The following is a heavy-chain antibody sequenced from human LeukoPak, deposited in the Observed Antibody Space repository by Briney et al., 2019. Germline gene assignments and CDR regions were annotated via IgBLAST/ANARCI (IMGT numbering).Heavy chain of an antibody. D-gene: IGHD6-6*01. CDR3: AKDLEYSSSSDLHY. CDR1: GFTFSSYA. Sequence: PGGSLRLSCAASGFTFSSYAMSWVRQAPGKGLEGVSAISGSGGSTYYADSVKGRFTISRDNSKNTLYLQMNSLRAEDTAVYYCAKDLEYSSSSDLHYWGQGTLVTVPS. V-gene: IGHV3-23*01. CDR2: ISGSGGST. J-gene: IGHJ4*02.